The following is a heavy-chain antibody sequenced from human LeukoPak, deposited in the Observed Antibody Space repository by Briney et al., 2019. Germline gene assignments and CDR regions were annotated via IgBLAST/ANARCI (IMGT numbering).Heavy chain of an antibody. CDR1: GFTFSSYA. CDR2: ISYDGSNK. J-gene: IGHJ1*01. CDR3: AKAPSTVTTVMYFQH. D-gene: IGHD4-17*01. Sequence: QSGVSLRLSCAASGFTFSSYAMHWVRQAPGKGLEWVAVISYDGSNKYYADSVKGRFTISRDNSKNTLYLQMNSLRAEDTAVYYCAKAPSTVTTVMYFQHWGQGTLVTVSS. V-gene: IGHV3-30*04.